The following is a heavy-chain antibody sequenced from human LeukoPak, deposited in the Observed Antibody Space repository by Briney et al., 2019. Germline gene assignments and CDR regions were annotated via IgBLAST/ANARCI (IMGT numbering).Heavy chain of an antibody. D-gene: IGHD5-24*01. CDR1: GYSFTSYW. CDR2: IYPGDSHP. Sequence: GESLKIPCKGFGYSFTSYWIGWVRQMPGKGLEWMEIIYPGDSHPRYSPSFQGQATISADKSITTDYLHWSSLKASDTAMYYCGRLRDSWFDSWGQGTLVTVSS. V-gene: IGHV5-51*01. J-gene: IGHJ5*01. CDR3: GRLRDSWFDS.